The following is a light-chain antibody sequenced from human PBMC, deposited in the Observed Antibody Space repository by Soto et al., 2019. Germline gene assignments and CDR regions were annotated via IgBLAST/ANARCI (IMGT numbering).Light chain of an antibody. CDR1: STTVRGFNV. J-gene: IGLJ1*01. CDR2: EGI. V-gene: IGLV2-23*01. CDR3: CSYVGATTYV. Sequence: QSALAQPAHVSGSPRQSITNSRTGTSTTVRGFNVVSWYQQHPGKARKVIIYEGIKRPSGVSNRFSGSNSGSTASLTISRLQAEHEADYYCCSYVGATTYVFGTGTKVTVL.